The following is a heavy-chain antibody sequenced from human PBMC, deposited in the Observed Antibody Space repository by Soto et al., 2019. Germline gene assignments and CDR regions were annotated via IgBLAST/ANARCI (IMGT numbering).Heavy chain of an antibody. Sequence: PGGSLRLSCAASGFTFYDYAMHWVRQAPGKGLEWVSGISWNSGSIAYADSVKGRFTISRDNAKNSLYLQMNSLRGEDTAFYYCVKSSGYSNNWPFDYWGQGTLVTVSS. CDR1: GFTFYDYA. D-gene: IGHD6-13*01. CDR2: ISWNSGSI. V-gene: IGHV3-9*01. J-gene: IGHJ4*02. CDR3: VKSSGYSNNWPFDY.